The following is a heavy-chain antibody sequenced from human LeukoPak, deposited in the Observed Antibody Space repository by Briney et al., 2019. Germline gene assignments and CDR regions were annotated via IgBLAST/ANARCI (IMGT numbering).Heavy chain of an antibody. D-gene: IGHD3-10*01. V-gene: IGHV1-18*01. J-gene: IGHJ3*02. CDR1: GYTFTSYG. Sequence: ASVKVSCKASGYTFTSYGISWVRQAPGQGLEWMGWISAYNGNTNYAQKLQGRVTMTTDTSTSTAYMELRSLRSDDTAVYYCARDRATSNYGSGSYYLDAFDIWGQGTMVTVSS. CDR2: ISAYNGNT. CDR3: ARDRATSNYGSGSYYLDAFDI.